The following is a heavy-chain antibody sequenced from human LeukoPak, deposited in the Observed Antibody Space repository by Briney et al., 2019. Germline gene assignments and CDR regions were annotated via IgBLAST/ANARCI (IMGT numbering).Heavy chain of an antibody. V-gene: IGHV4-59*01. CDR3: ARAGDEGVVVLGAFTHIFYMDV. D-gene: IGHD2-2*01. J-gene: IGHJ6*03. CDR1: GGSISSYY. Sequence: AEPLTLTCAVSGGSISSYYWSWIRQPPGKGLEWIAYIYYSGGNNYNPSLKSRVTISVDTSKNQFSLKLSSVTAADTAVYYCARAGDEGVVVLGAFTHIFYMDVWGKGTTVTVSS. CDR2: IYYSGGN.